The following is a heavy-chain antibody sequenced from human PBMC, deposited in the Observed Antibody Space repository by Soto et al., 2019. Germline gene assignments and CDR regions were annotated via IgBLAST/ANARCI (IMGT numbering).Heavy chain of an antibody. Sequence: TSETLSLTCTVSGVSISPYYWSWIRQTPWKGLEWIAYIYYSGSTNYNPSLKSRVTISVDTSKNQCSLKLSSVTAADTAVYYCARASYFSDSFGYFLDSWGQGTLVTVSS. V-gene: IGHV4-59*01. CDR2: IYYSGST. D-gene: IGHD3-22*01. CDR1: GVSISPYY. CDR3: ARASYFSDSFGYFLDS. J-gene: IGHJ4*02.